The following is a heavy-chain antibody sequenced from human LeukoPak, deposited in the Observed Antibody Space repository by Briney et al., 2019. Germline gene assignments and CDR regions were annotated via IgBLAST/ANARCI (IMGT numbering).Heavy chain of an antibody. Sequence: SETLSLTCAVSGYSINSAYYWGWIRQPPGKGLEGIGSMYHSGITYYNPSLKSRVTISVATSKNQFSLKLNSVTAADTAVYYCARLTPGKNWFDPWGQGTLVTVSS. D-gene: IGHD3-10*01. CDR1: GYSINSAYY. CDR2: MYHSGIT. V-gene: IGHV4-38-2*01. CDR3: ARLTPGKNWFDP. J-gene: IGHJ5*02.